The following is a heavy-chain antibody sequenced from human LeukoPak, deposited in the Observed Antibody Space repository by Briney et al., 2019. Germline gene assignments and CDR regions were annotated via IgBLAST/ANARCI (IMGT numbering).Heavy chain of an antibody. J-gene: IGHJ4*02. V-gene: IGHV4-61*01. Sequence: PSETLSLTCTVSGGSLSSGSYYWSWIRQPPGKGLEWIGYIYYTGSTNYNPSLKSRVTISVDTSKNQFSLKLSSVTAADTAVYYCARGPWTTVTRGRSYYFDYWGQGTLVTVSS. D-gene: IGHD4-17*01. CDR1: GGSLSSGSYY. CDR2: IYYTGST. CDR3: ARGPWTTVTRGRSYYFDY.